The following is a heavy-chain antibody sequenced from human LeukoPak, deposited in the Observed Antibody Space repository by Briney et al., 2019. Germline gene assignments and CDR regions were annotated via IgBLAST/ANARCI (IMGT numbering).Heavy chain of an antibody. CDR2: IYPGDSDT. CDR3: ARVGYCSGGSCYSDFENWFDP. D-gene: IGHD2-15*01. CDR1: GYSFTSYW. Sequence: PGESLKISCKGSGYSFTSYWIGWVRQMLGKGLEWMGIIYPGDSDTTYSPSFQGQVTISADKSISTAYLQWRSLKASDTAMYYCARVGYCSGGSCYSDFENWFDPWGQGTLVTVSS. V-gene: IGHV5-51*01. J-gene: IGHJ5*02.